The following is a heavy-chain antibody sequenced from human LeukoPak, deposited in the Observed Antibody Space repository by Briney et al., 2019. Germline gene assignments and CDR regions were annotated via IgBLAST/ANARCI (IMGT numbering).Heavy chain of an antibody. D-gene: IGHD6-6*01. CDR1: GCTLSNAY. Sequence: PGGSLRVSCAASGCTLSNAYMGWVGQIPLKCLHWVGRIKSKTDGGTTDFAAPVKGRFSISRDDSKNTLNLQMNGLKTEDTGVYYCTTDRGITVRPLFDSWGQGTLVTVSS. CDR2: IKSKTDGGTT. J-gene: IGHJ4*02. V-gene: IGHV3-15*01. CDR3: TTDRGITVRPLFDS.